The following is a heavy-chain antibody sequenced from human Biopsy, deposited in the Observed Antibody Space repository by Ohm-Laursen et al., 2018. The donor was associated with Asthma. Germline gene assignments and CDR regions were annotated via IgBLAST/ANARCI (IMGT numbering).Heavy chain of an antibody. Sequence: SLRLSFAASLFAVSRDHRFWVRQAPGKGLEWVSVIYSGGTSHTADSVRGRFTISRDYYKNTLYLQMHSLRAEDTAVYYCARGDSSNWSHYYFDYWGQGTLVTVSS. CDR1: LFAVSRDH. V-gene: IGHV3-53*01. J-gene: IGHJ4*02. CDR2: IYSGGTS. CDR3: ARGDSSNWSHYYFDY. D-gene: IGHD3-22*01.